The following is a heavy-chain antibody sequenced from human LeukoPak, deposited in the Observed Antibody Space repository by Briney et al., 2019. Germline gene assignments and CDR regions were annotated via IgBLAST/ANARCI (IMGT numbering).Heavy chain of an antibody. CDR2: IYYSGST. Sequence: SETLSLTCTVSGYSISSGYYWGWIRQPPGKGLEWIGNIYYSGSTNYNLSLKSRVTISVDTSKNQFSLKLSSVTAADTAVYYCARVWSGNYYEDRGAFDIWGQGTMVTVSS. CDR1: GYSISSGYY. CDR3: ARVWSGNYYEDRGAFDI. V-gene: IGHV4-38-2*02. D-gene: IGHD3-22*01. J-gene: IGHJ3*02.